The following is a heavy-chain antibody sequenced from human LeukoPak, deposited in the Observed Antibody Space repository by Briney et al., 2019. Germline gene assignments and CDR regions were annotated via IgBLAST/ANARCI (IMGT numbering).Heavy chain of an antibody. Sequence: SETLSLTCAVYGGSFSGYYWSWIRQPPGKGLEWIGEINHSGSTNYNPSLKSRVTISVDTSKNQFSLKLSSVTAADTAVYYCASHIAVAGTEDAFDIWGQGTMVTVPS. CDR2: INHSGST. CDR1: GGSFSGYY. V-gene: IGHV4-34*01. CDR3: ASHIAVAGTEDAFDI. D-gene: IGHD6-19*01. J-gene: IGHJ3*02.